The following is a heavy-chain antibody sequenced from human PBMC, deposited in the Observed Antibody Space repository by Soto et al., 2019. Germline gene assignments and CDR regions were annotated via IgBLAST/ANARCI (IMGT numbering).Heavy chain of an antibody. CDR1: GYSFTSYW. D-gene: IGHD3-22*01. Sequence: GESLKISCKGSGYSFTSYWISWVRQMPGKGLEWMGRIDPSDSYTNYSPSFQGHVTISADKSISTAYLQWSSLKASDTAMYYCARQEGYYYDSSGGSHDYWGQGTLVTVSS. V-gene: IGHV5-10-1*01. J-gene: IGHJ4*02. CDR3: ARQEGYYYDSSGGSHDY. CDR2: IDPSDSYT.